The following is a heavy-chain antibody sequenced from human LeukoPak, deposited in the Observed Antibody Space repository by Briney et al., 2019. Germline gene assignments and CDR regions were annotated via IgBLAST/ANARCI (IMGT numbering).Heavy chain of an antibody. Sequence: GASVKVSCKASGYTFTSYGINWVRQAPGQGLEWMGWISGYSGNTNYAQKVQGRVTMTTDTSTSTAYMELRSLRSDDTAVYYCARDGSGGSCGYWGQGTLVTVSS. D-gene: IGHD2-15*01. CDR2: ISGYSGNT. J-gene: IGHJ4*02. V-gene: IGHV1-18*01. CDR1: GYTFTSYG. CDR3: ARDGSGGSCGY.